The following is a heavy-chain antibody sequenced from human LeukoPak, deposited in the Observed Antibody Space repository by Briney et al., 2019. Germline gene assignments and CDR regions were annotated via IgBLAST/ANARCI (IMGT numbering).Heavy chain of an antibody. CDR2: ISSSSSYI. Sequence: GGSLRLSCAASGFTFSSYSMNWVRQAPGKGLEWVSSISSSSSYIYYADSVKGRFTISRDNAKNSLYLQMNSLRAEDTAVYYCASAGDTSDYFYFSAFDIWAKGQWSPSLQ. D-gene: IGHD3-22*01. CDR3: ASAGDTSDYFYFSAFDI. CDR1: GFTFSSYS. J-gene: IGHJ3*02. V-gene: IGHV3-21*01.